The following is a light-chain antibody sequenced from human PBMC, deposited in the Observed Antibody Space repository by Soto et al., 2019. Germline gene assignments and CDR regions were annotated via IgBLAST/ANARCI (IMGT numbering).Light chain of an antibody. CDR1: QSVSRN. CDR2: DAS. V-gene: IGKV3-11*01. Sequence: EIVLTQSPSTMSLSPVERATLSCRTSQSVSRNLAWYQQKPGQAPRLLIYDASQRATGIAARFSGSGSGTDFTLNISRLEPEDFALYYCQHRSNCPAVGGGTKVDIK. CDR3: QHRSNCPA. J-gene: IGKJ4*01.